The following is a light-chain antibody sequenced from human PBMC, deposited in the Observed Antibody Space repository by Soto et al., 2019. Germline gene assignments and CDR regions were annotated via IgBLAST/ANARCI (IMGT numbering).Light chain of an antibody. CDR1: QNIRNW. CDR2: DAS. J-gene: IGKJ5*01. V-gene: IGKV1-5*01. Sequence: DIPVTQSPSTLSASVGDTVTITCRASQNIRNWLAWYQQKPGKAPKLLIFDASSLESGVPSRFSGSGSGTEFTLTISSLQPDDFATYYCQQYDSYPITFGQGTRLEIK. CDR3: QQYDSYPIT.